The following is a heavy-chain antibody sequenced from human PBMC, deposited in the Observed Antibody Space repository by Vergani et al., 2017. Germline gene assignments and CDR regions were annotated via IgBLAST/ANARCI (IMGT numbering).Heavy chain of an antibody. D-gene: IGHD1-26*01. V-gene: IGHV5-51*03. J-gene: IGHJ5*02. CDR2: IYPGDSAT. CDR1: GYSFTSYW. CDR3: AGKHFPSYYGKDWFDP. Sequence: EVQLVQSGAEVKKPGESLKISCKGSGYSFTSYWIGWVRQMPGKGLEWMGIIYPGDSATRYSPSFQGQVTISADKSISTAYLQWTSLKASDTAMYYCAGKHFPSYYGKDWFDPWGQGTLVTVSS.